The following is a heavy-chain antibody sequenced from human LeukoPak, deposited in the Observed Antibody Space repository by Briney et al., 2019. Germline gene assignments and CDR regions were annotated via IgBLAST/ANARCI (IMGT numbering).Heavy chain of an antibody. CDR1: GFTFSSYG. CDR2: ISYDGSNK. D-gene: IGHD6-13*01. Sequence: GGSLRLSCAASGFTFSSYGMHWVRQAPGKGLEWVAVISYDGSNKYYADSVKGRFTISRDNSKNTLYLQMNSLRAEDTAVYYCAKDRESIWYPTFDYWGQGTLVTVSS. CDR3: AKDRESIWYPTFDY. V-gene: IGHV3-30*18. J-gene: IGHJ4*02.